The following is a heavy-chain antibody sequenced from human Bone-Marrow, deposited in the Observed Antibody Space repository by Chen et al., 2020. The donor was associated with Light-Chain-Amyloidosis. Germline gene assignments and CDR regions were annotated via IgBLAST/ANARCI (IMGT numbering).Heavy chain of an antibody. J-gene: IGHJ3*02. CDR3: AKDISYDDILPGYPADAFDI. CDR2: ISGSGGSR. D-gene: IGHD3-9*01. CDR1: GFAFSSYA. V-gene: IGHV3-23*01. Sequence: GFAFSSYAMSWVRQAPGKGLEWVSTISGSGGSRYYGDSVRGRLTISRDNSKNALFLQMNSLRAEDTAVYYCAKDISYDDILPGYPADAFDIWGQGTMVTVSS.